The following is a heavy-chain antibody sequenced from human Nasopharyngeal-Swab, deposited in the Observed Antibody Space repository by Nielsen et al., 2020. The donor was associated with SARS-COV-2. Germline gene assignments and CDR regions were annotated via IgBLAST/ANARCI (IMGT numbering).Heavy chain of an antibody. J-gene: IGHJ4*02. D-gene: IGHD6-13*01. CDR3: VRSSSWYYFDY. V-gene: IGHV4-39*01. CDR2: IYYNGNT. Sequence: WIRQPPGKGLGWIGNIYYNGNTYQNPSLKSRLTISVDKSKNQFSLQLSSVTAADTAVYYCVRSSSWYYFDYWAQGTQVTVSS.